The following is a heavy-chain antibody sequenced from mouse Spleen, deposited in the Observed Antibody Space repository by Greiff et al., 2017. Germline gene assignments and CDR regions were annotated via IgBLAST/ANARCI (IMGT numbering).Heavy chain of an antibody. J-gene: IGHJ4*01. CDR1: GYTFTSYW. D-gene: IGHD2-4*01. CDR3: ARRATMITYAMDY. CDR2: IDPSDSYT. Sequence: VQLQQPGAELVMPGASVKLSCKASGYTFTSYWMHWVKQRPGQGLEWIGEIDPSDSYTNYNQKFKGKATLTVDKSSSTAYMQLSSLTSEDSAVYYCARRATMITYAMDYWGQGTSVTVSS. V-gene: IGHV1-69*01.